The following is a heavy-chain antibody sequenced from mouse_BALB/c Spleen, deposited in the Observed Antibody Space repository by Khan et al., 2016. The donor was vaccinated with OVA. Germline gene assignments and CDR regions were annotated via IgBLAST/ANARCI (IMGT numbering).Heavy chain of an antibody. CDR3: TEGGGGIGFAY. CDR1: GYTFTDFT. D-gene: IGHD2-14*01. CDR2: ISTYYGDV. V-gene: IGHV1S137*01. J-gene: IGHJ3*01. Sequence: QVQLKESGAELVRPGVSVKISCKGSGYTFTDFTMHWVKQSHAKSLEWIGVISTYYGDVTYNQKFKGKATMTVDKSSSTAYMELARLTSEDSAIYYCTEGGGGIGFAYLGQGTLVTVSA.